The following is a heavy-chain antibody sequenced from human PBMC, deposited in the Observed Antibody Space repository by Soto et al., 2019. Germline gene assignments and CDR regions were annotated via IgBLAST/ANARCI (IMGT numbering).Heavy chain of an antibody. D-gene: IGHD2-2*01. J-gene: IGHJ6*02. CDR1: GYTFTGYY. CDR2: INPNSGGT. V-gene: IGHV1-2*02. Sequence: ASVKVSCKASGYTFTGYYMHWVRQAPGQGLERMGWINPNSGGTNYAQKFQGRVTMTRDTSISTAYMELGRLRSDDTAVYYCASAGDCSSTSCYRSYYYYYGMDVWGQGTTVTVSS. CDR3: ASAGDCSSTSCYRSYYYYYGMDV.